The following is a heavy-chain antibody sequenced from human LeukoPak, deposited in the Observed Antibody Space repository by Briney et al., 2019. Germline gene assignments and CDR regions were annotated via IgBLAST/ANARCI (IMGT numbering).Heavy chain of an antibody. Sequence: SETLSLTCTVSGGSISSSSYYWGWVRQPAGKGLEWIGRIYTSGSTNYNPSLKSRVTISVDTSKNQFSLKLSSVTAADTAVYYCAREIGGYYYYYYMDVWGKGTTVTISS. J-gene: IGHJ6*03. CDR3: AREIGGYYYYYYMDV. CDR1: GGSISSSSYY. V-gene: IGHV4-61*02. CDR2: IYTSGST. D-gene: IGHD4-23*01.